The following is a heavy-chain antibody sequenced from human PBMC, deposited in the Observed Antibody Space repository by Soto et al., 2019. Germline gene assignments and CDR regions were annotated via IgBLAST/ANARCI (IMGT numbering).Heavy chain of an antibody. V-gene: IGHV1-69*13. CDR1: VGTFSSYA. CDR3: AREDRGYSYGGSGY. J-gene: IGHJ4*02. CDR2: IIPIFGTA. D-gene: IGHD5-18*01. Sequence: SVKVSCKASVGTFSSYAISWVPQAPGQGLEWMGGIIPIFGTANYAQKFQGRVTITADESTSTAYMELSSLRSEDTAVYYCAREDRGYSYGGSGYWGQGTLVTVSS.